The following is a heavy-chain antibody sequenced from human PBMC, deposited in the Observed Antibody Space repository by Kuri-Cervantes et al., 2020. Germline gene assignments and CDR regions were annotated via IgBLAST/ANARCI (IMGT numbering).Heavy chain of an antibody. Sequence: GGSLRLSCAASGFIFSTYDMSWVRQAPGKGLEWVAIMWHDATDQYYADSVKGRFTISRDNSKNTLYLQMNSLRAEDTAVYYCAKESRWLLLNSDAFDIWGQGTMVTVSS. J-gene: IGHJ3*02. CDR2: MWHDATDQ. CDR1: GFIFSTYD. V-gene: IGHV3-33*06. D-gene: IGHD3-22*01. CDR3: AKESRWLLLNSDAFDI.